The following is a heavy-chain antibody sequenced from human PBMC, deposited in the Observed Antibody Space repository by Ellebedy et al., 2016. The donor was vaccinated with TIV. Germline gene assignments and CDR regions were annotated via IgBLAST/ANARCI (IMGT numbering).Heavy chain of an antibody. Sequence: SETLSLTCTVSGGSISSYYWSWIRQPPGKGLEWIGYIYYSGSTNYNPSLKSRVTISVDTSKNQFSLKLSSVTAADTAVYYCASQKGSLYYGMDVWGQGTTVTVSS. CDR1: GGSISSYY. CDR3: ASQKGSLYYGMDV. V-gene: IGHV4-59*08. CDR2: IYYSGST. J-gene: IGHJ6*02.